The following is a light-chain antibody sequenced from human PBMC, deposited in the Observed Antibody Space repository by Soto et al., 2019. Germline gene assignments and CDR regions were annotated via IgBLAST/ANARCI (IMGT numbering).Light chain of an antibody. CDR2: SNN. CDR3: AAWDDSLNGVYV. V-gene: IGLV1-44*01. J-gene: IGLJ1*01. CDR1: ISNIGSNT. Sequence: QSVITEAPSSSGSRGQRVTISCSGSISNIGSNTVNWFQQLPGKAPKLLVDSNNQRPSGVPDRFSGSRSGTSASLAISVLQSEGEADYYCAAWDDSLNGVYVFGTGTKVTVL.